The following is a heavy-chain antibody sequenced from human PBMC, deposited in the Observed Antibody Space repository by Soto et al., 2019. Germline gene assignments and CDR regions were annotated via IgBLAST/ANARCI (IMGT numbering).Heavy chain of an antibody. J-gene: IGHJ3*01. V-gene: IGHV4-31*03. CDR2: IYYNGNT. D-gene: IGHD4-17*01. Sequence: PSETLSLTCTLSGVSITSGAYYWTWVRQHPGRGLEWIGYIYYNGNTYFSPSLKSRLTISIDTSKNQFSLKLSSVTAANTPMYYCARARLRAVYAFDFWGQGTMVTVSS. CDR1: GVSITSGAYY. CDR3: ARARLRAVYAFDF.